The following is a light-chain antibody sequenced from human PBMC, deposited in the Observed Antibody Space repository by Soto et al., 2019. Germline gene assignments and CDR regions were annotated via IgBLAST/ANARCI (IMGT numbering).Light chain of an antibody. V-gene: IGKV3-11*01. Sequence: EIVLTQSPATLSLSPGERATLSCRASQSVSSYLAWYQQKPGQAPRLLIYDASNRATGIPARFSGSGSGTDFPLTISSLAPEDFAVYYCQQRSNWPRTFGQGPKVEIK. J-gene: IGKJ1*01. CDR2: DAS. CDR1: QSVSSY. CDR3: QQRSNWPRT.